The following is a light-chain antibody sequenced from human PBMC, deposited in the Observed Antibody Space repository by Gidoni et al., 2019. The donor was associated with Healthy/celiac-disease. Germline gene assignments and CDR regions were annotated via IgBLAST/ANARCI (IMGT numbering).Light chain of an antibody. J-gene: IGKJ1*01. Sequence: DIQMTQSPSTLSASVGDRVTITCRASHSISSWLAWYQQKPGKAPKLMIYDASSLESGVPSRFSGSGSGTEFTLTINSLQPDDFATYYCQQYKIYTWTFGQGTKVEIK. V-gene: IGKV1-5*01. CDR3: QQYKIYTWT. CDR2: DAS. CDR1: HSISSW.